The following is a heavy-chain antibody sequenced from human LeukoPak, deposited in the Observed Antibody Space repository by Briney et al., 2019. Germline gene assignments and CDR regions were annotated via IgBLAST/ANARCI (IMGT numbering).Heavy chain of an antibody. Sequence: PSETLSLTCTVSGGSISSSSYYWGWIRQPPGKGLEWIGSIYHSGSTYYNPSLKSRVTISVDTSKNQFSLKLSSVTAADTAVYYCARVDRSSGGYYYYMDVWGKGTTVTVSS. J-gene: IGHJ6*03. CDR3: ARVDRSSGGYYYYMDV. D-gene: IGHD6-6*01. V-gene: IGHV4-39*07. CDR1: GGSISSSSYY. CDR2: IYHSGST.